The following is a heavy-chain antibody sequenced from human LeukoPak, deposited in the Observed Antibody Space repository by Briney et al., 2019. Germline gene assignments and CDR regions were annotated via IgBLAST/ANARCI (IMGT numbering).Heavy chain of an antibody. CDR2: ISSNGGST. J-gene: IGHJ6*03. D-gene: IGHD1-1*01. Sequence: GGSLRLSCAASGFTFSSYAMHWVRQAPGKGLEYVSAISSNGGSTYYANSVKGRFTISRDNSKNTLYLQMGSLRAEDMAVYYCARECNNWNPVRYYYYYYYMDVWGKGTTVTVSS. V-gene: IGHV3-64*01. CDR3: ARECNNWNPVRYYYYYYYMDV. CDR1: GFTFSSYA.